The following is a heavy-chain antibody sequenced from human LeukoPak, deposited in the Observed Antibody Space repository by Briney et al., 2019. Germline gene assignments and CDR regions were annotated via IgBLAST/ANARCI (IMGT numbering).Heavy chain of an antibody. CDR2: IYHSGST. J-gene: IGHJ4*02. V-gene: IGHV4-59*08. CDR1: GDSISKYY. D-gene: IGHD1-26*01. CDR3: ARHIVGAYFDY. Sequence: SETLSLTCIVSGDSISKYYWSWIRQPPGKGLEWIGYIYHSGSTNYNPSLKSRVTISADTSKNQFSLKMNSVTVADTAVYFCARHIVGAYFDYWGLGTLVTVSS.